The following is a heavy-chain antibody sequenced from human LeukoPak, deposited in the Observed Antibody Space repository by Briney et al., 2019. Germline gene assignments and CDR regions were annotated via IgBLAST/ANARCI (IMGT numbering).Heavy chain of an antibody. CDR3: ARTTEGGYTYDYFYYYYMDV. D-gene: IGHD5-18*01. V-gene: IGHV4-4*02. J-gene: IGHJ6*03. CDR1: RGSISSNTW. Sequence: SGTLSLTCAVSRGSISSNTWWSWVRQPPGKGLEWIGYIYYTGSTNYNPSLKSRVTISVDTSKSQFSLKLSSVTAADTAVYYCARTTEGGYTYDYFYYYYMDVWGKGTTVTISS. CDR2: IYYTGST.